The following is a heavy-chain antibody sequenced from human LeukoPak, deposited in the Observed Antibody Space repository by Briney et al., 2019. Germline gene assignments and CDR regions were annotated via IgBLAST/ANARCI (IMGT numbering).Heavy chain of an antibody. J-gene: IGHJ4*03. Sequence: PSETLSLTCTVSGGPISSYYWSWIRQPPGKGLEWIGYVYYSGGTNYNPSLKSRVTISVDTSKNQFSLKLSSVTAADTALYYCARVSTREYSTSWFDYWGQGTMVTVSS. CDR3: ARVSTREYSTSWFDY. D-gene: IGHD2-2*01. CDR1: GGPISSYY. V-gene: IGHV4-59*01. CDR2: VYYSGGT.